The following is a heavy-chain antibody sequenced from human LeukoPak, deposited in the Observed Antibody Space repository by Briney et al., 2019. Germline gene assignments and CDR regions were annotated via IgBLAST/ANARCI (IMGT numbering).Heavy chain of an antibody. CDR3: ARVGSDDILTGIDY. CDR1: GGSISSGDYY. J-gene: IGHJ4*02. D-gene: IGHD3-9*01. Sequence: SQTLSLTCTVSGGSISSGDYYWSWIRQPPGKGLEWIGYFYYSGSTYYNPSLKSRVTISVDTSKNQFSLKLSSVTAADTAVYYCARVGSDDILTGIDYWGQGTLVTVSS. V-gene: IGHV4-30-4*08. CDR2: FYYSGST.